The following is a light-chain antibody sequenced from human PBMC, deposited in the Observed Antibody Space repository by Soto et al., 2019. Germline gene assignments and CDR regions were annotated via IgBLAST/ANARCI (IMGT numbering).Light chain of an antibody. CDR2: GNN. J-gene: IGLJ2*01. CDR3: QSYDSSLSGWV. Sequence: QSVLTQPPSVSGAPGQRVTISCTGSSSNIGAGYDVHWYQQLPGTAPKLLIYGNNNRPSGVPDRFSGAKSGTSASLAITGLQAEDEADYYCQSYDSSLSGWVFGEGTKLTVL. CDR1: SSNIGAGYD. V-gene: IGLV1-40*01.